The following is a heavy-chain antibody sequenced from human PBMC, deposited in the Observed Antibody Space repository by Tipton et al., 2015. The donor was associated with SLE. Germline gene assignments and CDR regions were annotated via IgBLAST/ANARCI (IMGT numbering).Heavy chain of an antibody. CDR3: ARYFYDSSGVCLFDF. V-gene: IGHV3-9*01. Sequence: SLRLSCAASGFNFDDNTMYWVRQVPGKGLEWVSGISWNSGTTYYNPSLKGRLSLSLDTSQNQLSLKLSSVTSADTAVYYCARYFYDSSGVCLFDFWGQGTLVTVSS. CDR1: GFNFDDNT. D-gene: IGHD3-22*01. J-gene: IGHJ4*02. CDR2: ISWNSGTT.